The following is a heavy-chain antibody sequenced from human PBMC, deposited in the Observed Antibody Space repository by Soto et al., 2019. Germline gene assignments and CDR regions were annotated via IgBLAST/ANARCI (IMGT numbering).Heavy chain of an antibody. CDR3: ARVRYYDFWSGFGRYGMDV. Sequence: SETLSLTCAVYGGSFSGYYWSWIRQPPGKGLEWIGEINHSGSTNYNPSLKSRVTISVDTSKNQFSLKLSSVTAADTAVYYCARVRYYDFWSGFGRYGMDVWGQGTTVTVSS. D-gene: IGHD3-3*01. J-gene: IGHJ6*02. CDR2: INHSGST. CDR1: GGSFSGYY. V-gene: IGHV4-34*01.